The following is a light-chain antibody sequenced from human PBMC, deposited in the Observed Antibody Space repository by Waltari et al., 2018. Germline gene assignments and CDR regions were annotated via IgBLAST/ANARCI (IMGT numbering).Light chain of an antibody. V-gene: IGLV4-69*01. J-gene: IGLJ3*02. CDR2: VNSGGSH. Sequence: QLVTPQSPSASAPLGAPVKRTCTLSSGLSTKDTAWLQKRPEKGPRYLMKVNSGGSHNKGDEIPDRFSGSSSGAERYLPISSLQSEDEADYYCQTGGHGTWVFGGGTKLTVL. CDR3: QTGGHGTWV. CDR1: SGLSTKD.